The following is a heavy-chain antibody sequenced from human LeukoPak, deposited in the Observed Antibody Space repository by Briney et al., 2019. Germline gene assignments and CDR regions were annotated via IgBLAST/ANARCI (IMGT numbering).Heavy chain of an antibody. CDR3: ATNRGYSSSWYGYFQH. Sequence: GGFLRLSCAASGFTVSSNYMSWVRQAPGKGLEWVSVIYSGGSTYYADSVKGRFTISRDNSKNTLYLQMNSLRAEDTAVYYCATNRGYSSSWYGYFQHWGQGTLVTVSS. D-gene: IGHD6-13*01. V-gene: IGHV3-66*01. CDR1: GFTVSSNY. CDR2: IYSGGST. J-gene: IGHJ1*01.